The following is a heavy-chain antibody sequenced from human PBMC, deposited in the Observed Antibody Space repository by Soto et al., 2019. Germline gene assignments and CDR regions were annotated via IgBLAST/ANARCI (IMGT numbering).Heavy chain of an antibody. CDR1: GYGFTIYW. J-gene: IGHJ3*01. V-gene: IGHV5-10-1*01. D-gene: IGHD6-6*01. Sequence: PGESLKISWEGSGYGFTIYWITWVRQMPGKGLEWMGRIDPSDSYTNYSPSFQGHVTLSADKSISTVYLQWSSLKASDTAMYYCARHRSSRYSSSLFDVWGQGTMVTVSS. CDR2: IDPSDSYT. CDR3: ARHRSSRYSSSLFDV.